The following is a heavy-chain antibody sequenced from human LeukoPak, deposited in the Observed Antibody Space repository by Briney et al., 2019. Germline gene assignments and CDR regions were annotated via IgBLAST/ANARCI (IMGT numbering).Heavy chain of an antibody. J-gene: IGHJ4*02. CDR2: IKQDGSEK. CDR3: ARDPPSTVTTQYFDY. CDR1: GFTFSSYW. V-gene: IGHV3-7*03. D-gene: IGHD4-17*01. Sequence: GGSLRLSCAASGFTFSSYWMSWVRQAPGKGLEWVANIKQDGSEKYYVDSVKGRFTISRDNAKNSLYLQMNSLRAEDTAVYYCARDPPSTVTTQYFDYWGQGTLVTVSS.